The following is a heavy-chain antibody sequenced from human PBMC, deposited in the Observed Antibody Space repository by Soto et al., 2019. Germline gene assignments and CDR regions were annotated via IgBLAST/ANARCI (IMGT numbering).Heavy chain of an antibody. J-gene: IGHJ4*02. V-gene: IGHV4-59*12. D-gene: IGHD4-17*01. CDR3: AKDRYGDYGGIDY. CDR2: IYYGGST. Sequence: SETLSLTCTVSGGSISSDYWSLLRQPPGKGLEWIGYIYYGGSTHSNPSLKSRVIISLDTSKNQFSLKLSSVTAEDTAVYYCAKDRYGDYGGIDYWGQGTMVTVSS. CDR1: GGSISSDY.